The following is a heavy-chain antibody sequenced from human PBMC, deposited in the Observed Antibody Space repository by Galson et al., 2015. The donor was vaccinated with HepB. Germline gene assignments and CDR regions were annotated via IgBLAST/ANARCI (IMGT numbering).Heavy chain of an antibody. CDR1: GYTFTSYY. CDR2: INPSGGST. CDR3: ARDEAIFGVVTGYYYYVDV. D-gene: IGHD3-3*01. V-gene: IGHV1-46*01. J-gene: IGHJ6*03. Sequence: SVKVSCKASGYTFTSYYMHWVRQAPGQGLEWMGIINPSGGSTSYAQKFQGRVTMTRDTSTSTVYMELSSLRSEDTAVYYCARDEAIFGVVTGYYYYVDVWGKGTTVTVSS.